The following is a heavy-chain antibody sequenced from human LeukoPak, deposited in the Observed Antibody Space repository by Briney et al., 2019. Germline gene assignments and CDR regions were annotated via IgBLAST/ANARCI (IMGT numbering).Heavy chain of an antibody. Sequence: PGGSLRLSCAASGFTFSRYAMSWVRQAPGKGLEWGSAISGSGGSTYYADSVKGRFTISRDNSKNTLYLQMNSLRAEDTAVYYCAKDLYSSSWYWFDPWGQGTPVTVSS. D-gene: IGHD6-13*01. J-gene: IGHJ5*02. CDR2: ISGSGGST. CDR3: AKDLYSSSWYWFDP. V-gene: IGHV3-23*01. CDR1: GFTFSRYA.